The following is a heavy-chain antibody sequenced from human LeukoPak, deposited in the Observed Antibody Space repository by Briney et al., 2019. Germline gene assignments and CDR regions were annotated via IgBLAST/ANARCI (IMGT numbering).Heavy chain of an antibody. CDR2: IIPIFGTA. Sequence: SVKVSCKASGGTFSSYAISWVRQAPGQGLEWMGGIIPIFGTANYAQKFQGRVTITADEATSTAYMELSSLRSEDTAVYYCARDMGGSYDSSGYDDAFDIWGQGTMVTVSS. CDR1: GGTFSSYA. J-gene: IGHJ3*02. CDR3: ARDMGGSYDSSGYDDAFDI. V-gene: IGHV1-69*13. D-gene: IGHD3-22*01.